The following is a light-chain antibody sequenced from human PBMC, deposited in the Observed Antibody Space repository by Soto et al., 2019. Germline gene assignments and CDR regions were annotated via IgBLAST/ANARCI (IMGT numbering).Light chain of an antibody. V-gene: IGKV1-39*01. CDR2: AAS. Sequence: DIQMTQSPSSLSASVGDRVTITCRASQSISSYVNWYQQKPWKAPKLLIYAASSLQSVVPSRFSGSGSGTDFTLTISSLQPEYFAPYYCQQSYSTPPTFGQGTKVEIK. J-gene: IGKJ1*01. CDR3: QQSYSTPPT. CDR1: QSISSY.